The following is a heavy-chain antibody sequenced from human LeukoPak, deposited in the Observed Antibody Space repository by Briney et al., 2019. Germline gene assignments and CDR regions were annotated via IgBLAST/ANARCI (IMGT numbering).Heavy chain of an antibody. Sequence: ASVKVSCKASGYTFTGYYMHWVRQAPGQGLEWMGWINPNSGGTNYAQKLQGRVTMTTDTSTSTAYMELRSLRSDDTAVYYCARQSGSPYYYDSSGYLFDYWGQGTLVTVSS. CDR2: INPNSGGT. D-gene: IGHD3-22*01. CDR3: ARQSGSPYYYDSSGYLFDY. V-gene: IGHV1-2*02. J-gene: IGHJ4*02. CDR1: GYTFTGYY.